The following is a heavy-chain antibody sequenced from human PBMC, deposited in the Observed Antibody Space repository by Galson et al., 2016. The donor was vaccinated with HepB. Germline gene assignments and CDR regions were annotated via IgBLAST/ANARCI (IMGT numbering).Heavy chain of an antibody. V-gene: IGHV1-3*01. CDR1: GYSFTRNA. CDR3: ARAYDFWSGAYFEAFDI. Sequence: SVKVSCKASGYSFTRNAINWLRQAPGQRPEWMGWINAGNGNTKYSQKFQGRVTITRDTSARTAHMELSSLRSEDMAVYYCARAYDFWSGAYFEAFDIWGQGTMVTVSS. D-gene: IGHD3-3*01. J-gene: IGHJ3*02. CDR2: INAGNGNT.